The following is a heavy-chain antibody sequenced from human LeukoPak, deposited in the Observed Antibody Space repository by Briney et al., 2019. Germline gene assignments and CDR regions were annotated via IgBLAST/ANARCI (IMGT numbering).Heavy chain of an antibody. V-gene: IGHV3-21*01. D-gene: IGHD2-21*02. CDR3: AGGYCGGDCYGD. CDR1: GFSFSNYA. Sequence: GGSLRLSCAASGFSFSNYAMNWVRQAPGKGLEWVSSIDGSSSHIYYADSVKGRFTISRDNTKSSLYLQMNSLRAEDMAVYYCAGGYCGGDCYGDWGQGTLVTVSS. CDR2: IDGSSSHI. J-gene: IGHJ1*01.